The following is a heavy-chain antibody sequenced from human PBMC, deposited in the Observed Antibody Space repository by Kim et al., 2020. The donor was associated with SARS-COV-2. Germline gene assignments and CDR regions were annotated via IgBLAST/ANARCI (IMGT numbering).Heavy chain of an antibody. J-gene: IGHJ4*02. D-gene: IGHD6-19*01. CDR3: ARDGSGIAVAGMDY. V-gene: IGHV6-1*01. Sequence: AVSVKSLITLNPDTSKNQFSLQLNSLTPEDTAVYYCARDGSGIAVAGMDYWGQGTLVTVSS.